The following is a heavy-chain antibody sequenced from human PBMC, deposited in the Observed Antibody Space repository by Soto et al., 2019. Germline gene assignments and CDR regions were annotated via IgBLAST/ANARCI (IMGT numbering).Heavy chain of an antibody. V-gene: IGHV1-18*01. J-gene: IGHJ4*02. CDR3: ASDSGNLVNGAYVLDY. D-gene: IGHD3-16*02. CDR2: ISAYSRNT. Sequence: QGQLVQSGAEVKKPGASVKVSCKASGYTFTDFGIRWVRQAPGQGLEWMGWISAYSRNTNYAQKFQGRVTMTTDTSTGTSYREVKSQTCDVTSEDYGASDSGNLVNGAYVLDYWGQGTLVTVSS. CDR1: GYTFTDFG.